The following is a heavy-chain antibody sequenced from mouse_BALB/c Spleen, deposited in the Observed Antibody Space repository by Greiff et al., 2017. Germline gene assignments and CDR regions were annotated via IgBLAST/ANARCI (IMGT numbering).Heavy chain of an antibody. V-gene: IGHV5-9-4*01. Sequence: DVQLVESGGGLVKPGGSLKLSCAVSGFTFSSYAMSWVRQSPEKRLEWVAEISSGGSYTYYPDTVTGRFTISRDNAKNTLYLEMSSLRSEDTAMYYCARDDDDGDLYAMDYWGQGTSVTVSS. CDR3: ARDDDDGDLYAMDY. J-gene: IGHJ4*01. D-gene: IGHD2-4*01. CDR1: GFTFSSYA. CDR2: ISSGGSYT.